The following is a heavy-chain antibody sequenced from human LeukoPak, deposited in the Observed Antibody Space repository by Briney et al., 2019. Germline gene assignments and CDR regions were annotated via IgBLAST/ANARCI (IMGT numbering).Heavy chain of an antibody. Sequence: GGSLRLSCSASGFTFSIYTMHWVRQAPGKGLEYGSAICSNGGSTYYADSVKGRFTISRDNSKNTLYLQVSSLRAEDTAVYYCVKADYYDTSNYYYRYFQYWGQGTLVTVSS. CDR2: ICSNGGST. J-gene: IGHJ1*01. CDR3: VKADYYDTSNYYYRYFQY. V-gene: IGHV3-64D*09. CDR1: GFTFSIYT. D-gene: IGHD3-22*01.